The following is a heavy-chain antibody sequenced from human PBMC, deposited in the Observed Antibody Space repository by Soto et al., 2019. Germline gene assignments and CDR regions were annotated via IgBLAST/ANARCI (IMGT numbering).Heavy chain of an antibody. CDR3: AAAKLVAAAPFDY. D-gene: IGHD2-15*01. CDR1: GFTFTSSA. J-gene: IGHJ4*02. V-gene: IGHV1-58*01. CDR2: IVVGSGNT. Sequence: ASVKVSCEASGFTFTSSAVQWVRQARGQRLEWIGWIVVGSGNTNYAQKFQERVTITRDMSTSTAYMELSSLRSEDTAVYYCAAAKLVAAAPFDYWGQGTLVTVS.